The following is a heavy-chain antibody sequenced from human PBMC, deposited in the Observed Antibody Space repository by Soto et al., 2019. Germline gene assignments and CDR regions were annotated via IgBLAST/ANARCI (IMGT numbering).Heavy chain of an antibody. J-gene: IGHJ5*02. CDR3: VRGSYFSNGVRYNLGYLGP. D-gene: IGHD2-8*01. CDR1: GFTLSTFA. CDR2: IWSDENDT. V-gene: IGHV3-33*01. Sequence: QVHLVESGGGVVQPGGSLRLSCSASGFTLSTFALHWVRQAPGKGLEWVAIIWSDENDTYYADSVKGRFTISSDNSKKTLSLQMNSLRAEDSAVYYFVRGSYFSNGVRYNLGYLGPWGQGTLVTVSS.